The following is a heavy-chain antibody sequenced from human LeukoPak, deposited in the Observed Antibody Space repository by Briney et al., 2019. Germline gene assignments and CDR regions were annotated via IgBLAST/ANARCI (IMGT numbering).Heavy chain of an antibody. CDR1: GYTFTSYD. D-gene: IGHD3-10*01. CDR3: AREVSYYGSGSYYPFFDY. V-gene: IGHV1-2*02. CDR2: INPNSGGT. J-gene: IGHJ4*02. Sequence: ASVKVSCKASGYTFTSYDINWVRQAPGQGLEWMGWINPNSGGTNYAQKFQGRVTMTRDTSISTAYMELSRLRSDDTAVYYCAREVSYYGSGSYYPFFDYWGQGTLVTVSS.